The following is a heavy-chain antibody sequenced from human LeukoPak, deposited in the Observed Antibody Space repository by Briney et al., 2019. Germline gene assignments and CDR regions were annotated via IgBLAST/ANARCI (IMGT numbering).Heavy chain of an antibody. CDR3: ARNFDS. CDR1: GFTFSSYG. Sequence: PGGSLRLSCAASGFTFSSYGMHWVRQAPGKGLEWVSYITSSSSTIYYADSVKGRFTMSRDNAENSLYLQMNSLRAEDTAVYYCARNFDSWGQGTLVTVSS. D-gene: IGHD2/OR15-2a*01. J-gene: IGHJ4*02. CDR2: ITSSSSTI. V-gene: IGHV3-48*01.